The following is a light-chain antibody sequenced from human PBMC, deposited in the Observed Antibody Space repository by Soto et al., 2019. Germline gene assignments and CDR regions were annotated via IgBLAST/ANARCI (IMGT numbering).Light chain of an antibody. CDR3: SSYTSGSVL. CDR2: EGS. J-gene: IGLJ2*01. V-gene: IGLV2-14*02. Sequence: QSALTQPASVSGSPGQSITISYTGTNNDVVNFDLVSWYQQHPGKAPKLIIYEGSKRPSGISTRFSGSKSGNTASVTISGLQAEDEADYYCSSYTSGSVLFGGGTKLTVL. CDR1: NNDVVNFDL.